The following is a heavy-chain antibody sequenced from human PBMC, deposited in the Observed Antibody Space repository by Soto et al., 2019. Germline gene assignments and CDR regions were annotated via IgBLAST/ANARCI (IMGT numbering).Heavy chain of an antibody. D-gene: IGHD2-21*02. Sequence: QITLMESGPTLVKPTQTLTLTCAFSGFSLSTGGVGVGWIRQPPGKALEWLALIYWDDDKRYSPSLKSRITITKDASKYQMVLTITNMDPVYTATYYCTHSRGGGDGLASYSSHYNYGMDVWGEGTTV. CDR3: THSRGGGDGLASYSSHYNYGMDV. CDR2: IYWDDDK. CDR1: GFSLSTGGVG. V-gene: IGHV2-5*02. J-gene: IGHJ6*02.